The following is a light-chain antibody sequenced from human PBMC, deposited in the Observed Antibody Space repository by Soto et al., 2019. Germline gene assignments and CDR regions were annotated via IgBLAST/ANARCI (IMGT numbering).Light chain of an antibody. Sequence: EIVLTQSPATLSLSPGERATLSCRASQSVSSFLAWYQQKPGQAPRLLIYDASNKATGIPARFSGSGSGTDFTLTISSLEPEDSAVYYCHQRDIWPLTFGGGTKAEIK. CDR1: QSVSSF. CDR3: HQRDIWPLT. CDR2: DAS. J-gene: IGKJ4*01. V-gene: IGKV3-11*01.